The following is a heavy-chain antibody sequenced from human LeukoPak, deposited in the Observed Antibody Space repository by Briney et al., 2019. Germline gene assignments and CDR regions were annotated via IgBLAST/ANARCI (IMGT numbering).Heavy chain of an antibody. CDR3: ARDQEGFDY. CDR2: INPSGGGT. V-gene: IGHV1-46*01. J-gene: IGHJ4*02. CDR1: GGTFSSYA. Sequence: ASVKVSCKASGGTFSSYAISWVRQAPGQGLEWMGVINPSGGGTTYAQKFQGRVTVTRDTSTSTVHMELSGLRSEDTAVYYCARDQEGFDYWGQGTLVTVSS.